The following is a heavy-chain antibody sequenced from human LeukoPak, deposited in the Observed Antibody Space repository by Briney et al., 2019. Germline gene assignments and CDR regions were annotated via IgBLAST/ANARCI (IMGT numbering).Heavy chain of an antibody. J-gene: IGHJ4*02. CDR2: IDPSDSYT. Sequence: GESLRISCKGSGYSFPSNWIGWVRQMPGKGLEWMGRIDPSDSYTDYAPSFQGHVTISADRSLSTAYLQWYSLKASDTAMYYCARQDFWGQGTLVTVSS. V-gene: IGHV5-10-1*01. CDR3: ARQDF. CDR1: GYSFPSNW.